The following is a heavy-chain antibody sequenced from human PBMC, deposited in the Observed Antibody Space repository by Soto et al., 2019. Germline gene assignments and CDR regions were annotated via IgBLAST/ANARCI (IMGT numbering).Heavy chain of an antibody. D-gene: IGHD6-13*01. V-gene: IGHV1-24*01. CDR1: GYTLTELS. CDR3: ATKGRWYVGYYYYGMDV. CDR2: FDPEDGET. J-gene: IGHJ6*02. Sequence: ASVKVSCKVSGYTLTELSMHWVRQAPGKGLEWMVGFDPEDGETIYAQKFQGRVTMTEDTSTDTAYMELSSLRSEDTAVYYCATKGRWYVGYYYYGMDVWGQGTTVTVSS.